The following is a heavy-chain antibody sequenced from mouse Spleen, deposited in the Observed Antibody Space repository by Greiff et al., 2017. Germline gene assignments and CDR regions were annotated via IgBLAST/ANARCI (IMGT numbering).Heavy chain of an antibody. J-gene: IGHJ4*01. CDR1: GFSLTSYG. V-gene: IGHV2-5*01. CDR3: AKKGYGNSYYAMDY. D-gene: IGHD2-1*01. Sequence: VQLQESGPGLVQPSQSLSITCTVSGFSLTSYGVHWVRQSPGKGLEWLGVIWRGGSTDYNAAFMSRLSITKDNSKSQVFFKMNSLQADDTAIYYCAKKGYGNSYYAMDYWGQGTSVTVSS. CDR2: IWRGGST.